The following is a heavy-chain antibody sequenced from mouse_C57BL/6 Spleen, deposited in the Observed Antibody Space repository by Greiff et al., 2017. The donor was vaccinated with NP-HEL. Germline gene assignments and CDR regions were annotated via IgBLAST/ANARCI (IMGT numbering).Heavy chain of an antibody. CDR2: IYPSDSET. CDR3: ARVSSYYGSSYWYFDV. D-gene: IGHD1-1*01. Sequence: QVHVKQPGAELVRPGSSVKLSCKASGYTFTSYWMDWVKQRPGQGLEWIGNIYPSDSETHYNQKFKDKATLTVDKSSSTAYMQLSSLTSEDSAVYYCARVSSYYGSSYWYFDVWGTGTTVTVSS. CDR1: GYTFTSYW. V-gene: IGHV1-61*01. J-gene: IGHJ1*03.